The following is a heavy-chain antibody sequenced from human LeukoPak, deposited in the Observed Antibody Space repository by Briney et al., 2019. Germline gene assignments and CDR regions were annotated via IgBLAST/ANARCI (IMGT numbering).Heavy chain of an antibody. CDR1: GYTFTGYY. Sequence: ASVKVSCKASGYTFTGYYMHWVRQAPGQGLEWMGWINPNSGGTNYAQKFQGRVTMTRDTSISTAYMELSSLRSEDTAVYYCARDTTGTTFARFDPWGQGTLVTVSS. D-gene: IGHD1-1*01. CDR2: INPNSGGT. V-gene: IGHV1-2*02. CDR3: ARDTTGTTFARFDP. J-gene: IGHJ5*02.